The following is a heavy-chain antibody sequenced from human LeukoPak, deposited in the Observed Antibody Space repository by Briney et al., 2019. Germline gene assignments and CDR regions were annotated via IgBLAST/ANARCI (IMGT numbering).Heavy chain of an antibody. D-gene: IGHD1-26*01. Sequence: ASVRVSCKASGYTFTGYDINWVRQATGQGLEWMGWMNPYTGDTGYAQKFQGRVTMTRIASVDTAYMELSGLRSEDTAVYYCTRGSLSGSSRDYWGQGTLVTVSS. V-gene: IGHV1-8*01. CDR1: GYTFTGYD. CDR3: TRGSLSGSSRDY. J-gene: IGHJ4*02. CDR2: MNPYTGDT.